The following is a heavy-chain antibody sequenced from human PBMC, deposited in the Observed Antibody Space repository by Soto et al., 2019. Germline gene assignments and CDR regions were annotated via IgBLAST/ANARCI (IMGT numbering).Heavy chain of an antibody. V-gene: IGHV1-69*02. Sequence: ASLKVSCKASGGTFSSYTISWVRQAPGQGLEWMGRIIPILGIANYAQKFQGRVTITADKSTSTAYMELSSLRSEDTAVYYCARVLAYYYDSSGYYLDAFDIWGQGTMVTVSS. CDR2: IIPILGIA. D-gene: IGHD3-22*01. J-gene: IGHJ3*02. CDR3: ARVLAYYYDSSGYYLDAFDI. CDR1: GGTFSSYT.